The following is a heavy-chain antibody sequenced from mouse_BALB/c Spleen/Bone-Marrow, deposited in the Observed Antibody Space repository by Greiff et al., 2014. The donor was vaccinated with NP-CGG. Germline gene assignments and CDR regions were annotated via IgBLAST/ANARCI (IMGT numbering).Heavy chain of an antibody. CDR1: GFNIKDTY. J-gene: IGHJ4*01. D-gene: IGHD2-1*01. V-gene: IGHV14-3*02. CDR2: IDPANGNT. CDR3: AREDYGNSYAMDY. Sequence: VQLQQSGAELVKPGASVKLSCTASGFNIKDTYMHWVKQRPEQGLDWIGRIDPANGNTKYDPKFQGKATITADTSSNAAYLQLSSLTSEDKAVYYYAREDYGNSYAMDYWGQGTSVTVSS.